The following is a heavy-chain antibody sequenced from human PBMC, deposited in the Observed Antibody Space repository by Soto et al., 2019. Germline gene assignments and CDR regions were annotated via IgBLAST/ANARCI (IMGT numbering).Heavy chain of an antibody. J-gene: IGHJ6*02. CDR2: INPNSGGT. V-gene: IGHV1-2*04. D-gene: IGHD3-10*01. Sequence: ASVKVSCKASGYTFTCYYMHWVRQAPGQGLEWMGWINPNSGGTNYAQKFQGWVTMTRDTSISTAYMELSRLRSDDTAVYYCARSMVRGYGMDVWGQGAQVTVSS. CDR3: ARSMVRGYGMDV. CDR1: GYTFTCYY.